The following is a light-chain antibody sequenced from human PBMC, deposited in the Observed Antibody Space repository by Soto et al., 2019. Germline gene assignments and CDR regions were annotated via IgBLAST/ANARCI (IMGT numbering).Light chain of an antibody. V-gene: IGKV3-15*01. CDR3: QQYHNWPPWT. J-gene: IGKJ1*01. Sequence: ELLITLSPSPLSLSPGEKATLPCRASDTVATDLAWYQQKPGQAPRLLIHGASTRATGIPARFSGTGSGTEFTLTIISLQSEDFAVSYCQQYHNWPPWTFGQGTKVDIK. CDR2: GAS. CDR1: DTVATD.